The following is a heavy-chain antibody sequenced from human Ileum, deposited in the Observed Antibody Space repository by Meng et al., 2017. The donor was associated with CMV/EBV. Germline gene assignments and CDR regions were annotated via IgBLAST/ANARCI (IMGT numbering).Heavy chain of an antibody. CDR3: ASGIRLTGR. J-gene: IGHJ4*02. CDR1: GFTFNTYW. D-gene: IGHD1-14*01. Sequence: GESLKISCAASGFTFNTYWMHWVRQAPGKGLLWVSRIDSDGGRISYADSVKGRFTISRDNAANTLYLQINSLSAEDTAVYFCASGIRLTGRWGQGTLVTVSS. CDR2: IDSDGGRI. V-gene: IGHV3-74*01.